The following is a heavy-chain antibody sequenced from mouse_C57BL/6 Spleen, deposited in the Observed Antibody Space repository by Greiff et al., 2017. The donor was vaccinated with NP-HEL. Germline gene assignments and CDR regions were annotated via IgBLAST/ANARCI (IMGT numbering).Heavy chain of an antibody. D-gene: IGHD2-4*01. J-gene: IGHJ4*01. CDR3: ARNGDYDVDYYAMDY. CDR2: IWSGGST. V-gene: IGHV2-2*01. Sequence: QVQLKESGPGLVQPSQSLSITCTVSGFSLTSYGVHWVRQSPGKGLEWLGVIWSGGSTDYNAAFISRLSISKDNSKSQVFFKMNSLQADDTAIYCCARNGDYDVDYYAMDYWGQGTSVTVSS. CDR1: GFSLTSYG.